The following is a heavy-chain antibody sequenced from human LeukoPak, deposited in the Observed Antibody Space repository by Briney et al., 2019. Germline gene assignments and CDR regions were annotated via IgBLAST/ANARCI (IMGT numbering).Heavy chain of an antibody. D-gene: IGHD5-18*01. CDR1: GSTFSSFG. CDR2: IGSGSRAI. J-gene: IGHJ4*02. Sequence: GGSLRLSCSGSGSTFSSFGLNWVRQAPGKGLEWISYIGSGSRAILYSDSVKGRFTISRDNAKNSLSLQMNSLRAEDTVVYYCVRDNYSFGNYYFDSWGQGTLVTVSS. V-gene: IGHV3-48*01. CDR3: VRDNYSFGNYYFDS.